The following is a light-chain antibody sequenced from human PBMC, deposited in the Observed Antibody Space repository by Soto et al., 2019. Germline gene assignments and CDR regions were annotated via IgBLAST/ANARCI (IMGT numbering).Light chain of an antibody. CDR1: SSDVGGYHS. CDR2: EVS. V-gene: IGLV2-14*01. CDR3: SSYTTSGTRL. J-gene: IGLJ2*01. Sequence: QSALTQPASVSGSPGQSITISCTGTSSDVGGYHSVSWYQQHPGIAPKLMIYEVSNRPSGVSNRFSGSKSGNTASLTISGRQAEDEADYCCSSYTTSGTRLFGVGTKVTVL.